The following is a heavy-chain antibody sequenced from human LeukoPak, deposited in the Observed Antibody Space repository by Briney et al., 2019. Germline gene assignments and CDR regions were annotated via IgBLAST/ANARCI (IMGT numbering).Heavy chain of an antibody. D-gene: IGHD3-3*01. CDR1: GGTFSSYA. CDR3: ASALRFLEWLSAFDY. CDR2: IIPIFGTA. Sequence: ASVKVSCKASGGTFSSYAISWVRQAPGQGLEWMGGIIPIFGTANYAQKFQGRVTITADESTSTAYMELSSLRSEDTAVYYCASALRFLEWLSAFDYWGQGTLVTVSS. V-gene: IGHV1-69*13. J-gene: IGHJ4*02.